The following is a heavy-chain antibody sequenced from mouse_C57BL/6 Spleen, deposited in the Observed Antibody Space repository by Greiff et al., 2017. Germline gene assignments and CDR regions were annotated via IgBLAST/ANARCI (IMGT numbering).Heavy chain of an antibody. Sequence: VQLQQPGAELVKPGASVKMSCKASGYTFTSYWITWVKQRPGQGLEWIGDIYPGSGSTNYNEKFKSKATLTVATSSSTAYMQLSSLTSEDSAVYYCARAYGNYGAYWGQGTLVTVSA. CDR1: GYTFTSYW. V-gene: IGHV1-55*01. J-gene: IGHJ3*01. CDR3: ARAYGNYGAY. CDR2: IYPGSGST. D-gene: IGHD2-1*01.